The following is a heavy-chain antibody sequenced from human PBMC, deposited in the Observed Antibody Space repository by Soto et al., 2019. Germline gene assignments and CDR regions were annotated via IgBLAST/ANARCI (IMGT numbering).Heavy chain of an antibody. Sequence: QITLKESGPTLVKPTQTLTLTCTFSGFSLTTTGLGVGWIRQPPGKTLEWLASIYWYDFQRYSPSLKSRLTTTKDTPKHQLVPTMTYMDPADTVTYYCAHRPDGSHFEYWGQGILVTVSS. CDR1: GFSLTTTGLG. D-gene: IGHD6-25*01. V-gene: IGHV2-5*01. CDR2: IYWYDFQ. CDR3: AHRPDGSHFEY. J-gene: IGHJ4*02.